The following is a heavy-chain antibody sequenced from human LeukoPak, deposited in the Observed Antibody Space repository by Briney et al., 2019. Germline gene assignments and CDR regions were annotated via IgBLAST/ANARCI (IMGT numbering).Heavy chain of an antibody. J-gene: IGHJ3*02. V-gene: IGHV4-31*03. CDR2: IYYSGST. CDR1: GGSISSGGYY. Sequence: SETLSLTCTVSGGSISSGGYYWSWIRQHPGKGLEWIGYIYYSGSTSYNPSLKSRVTISVDASKNQFSLKLSSVTAADTAVYYCARGSITMVRGVIRWDAFDIWGQGTMVTVSS. D-gene: IGHD3-10*01. CDR3: ARGSITMVRGVIRWDAFDI.